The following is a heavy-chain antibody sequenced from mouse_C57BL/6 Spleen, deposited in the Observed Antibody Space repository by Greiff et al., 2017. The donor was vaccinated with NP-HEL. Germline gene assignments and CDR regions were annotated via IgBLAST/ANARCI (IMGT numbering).Heavy chain of an antibody. CDR2: ISSGSSTI. Sequence: DVHLVESGGGLVKPGGSLKLSCAASGFTFSDYGMHWVRQAPEKGLEWVAYISSGSSTIYYADTVKGRFTISRDNAKNTLFLQMTSLRSEDTAMYYCARDYDEAMDYWGQGTSVTVSS. CDR1: GFTFSDYG. CDR3: ARDYDEAMDY. J-gene: IGHJ4*01. D-gene: IGHD2-4*01. V-gene: IGHV5-17*01.